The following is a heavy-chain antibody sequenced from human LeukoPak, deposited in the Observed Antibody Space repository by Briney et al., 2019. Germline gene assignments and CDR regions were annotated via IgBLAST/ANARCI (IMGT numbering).Heavy chain of an antibody. V-gene: IGHV1-46*01. CDR3: ARVTMIVDGAAFDI. D-gene: IGHD3-22*01. J-gene: IGHJ3*02. CDR1: GYTFTSYY. Sequence: ASVKVSCKASGYTFTSYYMHWVRQAPGQGLEWMGLINPTGGSTGYAQKFQGRVTMTRDTSTSTVYMELSSLRSEDTAVYYCARVTMIVDGAAFDIWGQGTMVTVSS. CDR2: INPTGGST.